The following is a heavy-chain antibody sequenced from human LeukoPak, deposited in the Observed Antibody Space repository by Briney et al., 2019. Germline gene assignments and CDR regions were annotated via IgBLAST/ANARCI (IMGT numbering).Heavy chain of an antibody. D-gene: IGHD6-6*01. Sequence: GASVKVSCKASGYGFSTYGISWVRQAPGQGLEWMAWISGHNGNTDCAQRFQGRVTMTTDTSTSTAYMELRSLRSDDTAVYYCARDARGWFDPWGQGTLVTVSS. J-gene: IGHJ5*02. CDR2: ISGHNGNT. V-gene: IGHV1-18*01. CDR3: ARDARGWFDP. CDR1: GYGFSTYG.